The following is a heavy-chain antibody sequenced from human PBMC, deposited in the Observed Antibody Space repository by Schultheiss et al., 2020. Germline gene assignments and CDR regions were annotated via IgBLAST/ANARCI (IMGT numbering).Heavy chain of an antibody. CDR2: IYYSGST. Sequence: SETLSLTCAVYGGSFSGYYWSWIRQPPGKGLEWIGSIYYSGSTYYNPSLKSRVTISVDTSKNQFSLKLSSVTAADTAVYYCARHVVGYYDFWSVTNWFDPWGQGTLVNGYS. J-gene: IGHJ5*02. V-gene: IGHV4-34*01. D-gene: IGHD3-3*01. CDR3: ARHVVGYYDFWSVTNWFDP. CDR1: GGSFSGYY.